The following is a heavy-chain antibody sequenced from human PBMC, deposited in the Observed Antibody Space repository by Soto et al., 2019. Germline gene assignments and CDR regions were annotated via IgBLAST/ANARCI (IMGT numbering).Heavy chain of an antibody. CDR3: AISYYYDSSGYYYSDAFDI. D-gene: IGHD3-22*01. CDR2: INPNSGGT. CDR1: GYTFTGYY. Sequence: ASVKVSCKASGYTFTGYYMHWVRQAPGQGLEWMGWINPNSGGTNYAQKFQGWVTMTRDTSISTAYMELSRLRSDDTAVYYCAISYYYDSSGYYYSDAFDIWGQGTMVTVSS. V-gene: IGHV1-2*04. J-gene: IGHJ3*02.